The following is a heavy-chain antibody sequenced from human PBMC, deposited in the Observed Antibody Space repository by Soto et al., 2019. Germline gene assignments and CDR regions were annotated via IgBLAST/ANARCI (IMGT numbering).Heavy chain of an antibody. CDR3: ATYGQHLMDS. CDR2: IGSGGDGI. Sequence: HPGGSLRLSCAASGFTFSSFAMKWVRQAPGKGLEWVSVIGSGGDGIHYADSVKGRFTISRDNSKNTVNLQMNSLRADDTAVYYCATYGQHLMDSWGQGTLVTVSS. D-gene: IGHD4-17*01. V-gene: IGHV3-23*01. CDR1: GFTFSSFA. J-gene: IGHJ4*02.